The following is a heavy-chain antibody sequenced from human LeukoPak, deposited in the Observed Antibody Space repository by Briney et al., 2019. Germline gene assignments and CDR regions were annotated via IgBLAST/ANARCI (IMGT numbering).Heavy chain of an antibody. CDR3: ARDLRHQLLYCLDY. Sequence: PGGSLRLSCAASGFSLRTYAMHWVRQAPGKGLEWVGVISYDGSNKYYADSVKGRFTISRDNSKNTVYLQMNSLGAEDTAVYYCARDLRHQLLYCLDYWGQGTLVTVSS. CDR1: GFSLRTYA. D-gene: IGHD2-2*02. V-gene: IGHV3-30*04. CDR2: ISYDGSNK. J-gene: IGHJ4*02.